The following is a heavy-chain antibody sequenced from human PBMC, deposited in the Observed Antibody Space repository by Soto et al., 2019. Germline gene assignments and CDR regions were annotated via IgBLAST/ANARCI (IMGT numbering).Heavy chain of an antibody. J-gene: IGHJ4*02. V-gene: IGHV3-21*04. D-gene: IGHD6-6*01. CDR2: ISSSSSYI. CDR1: GFTFSSYS. CDR3: ARVRASPRIAARIKGFDFDY. Sequence: PGGSLRLSCAASGFTFSSYSMNWVRQAPGKGLEWVSSISSSSSYIYYADSVKGRFTISRDNAKNSLYLQMNSLRSEDTAVYYCARVRASPRIAARIKGFDFDYWGQATLVTVSS.